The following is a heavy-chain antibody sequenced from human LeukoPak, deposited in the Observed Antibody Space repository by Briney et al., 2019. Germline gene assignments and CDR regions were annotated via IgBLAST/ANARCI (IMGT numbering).Heavy chain of an antibody. J-gene: IGHJ3*02. CDR3: ARDPYPRPPPRDAFDI. CDR1: GFTFSSYG. CDR2: ISSSSSTI. Sequence: GRSLRLSCAASGFTFSSYGMHWVRQAPGKGLEWVSYISSSSSTIYYADSVKGRFTISRDNAKNSLYLQMNSLRDEDTAVYYCARDPYPRPPPRDAFDIWGQGTMVTVSS. V-gene: IGHV3-48*02.